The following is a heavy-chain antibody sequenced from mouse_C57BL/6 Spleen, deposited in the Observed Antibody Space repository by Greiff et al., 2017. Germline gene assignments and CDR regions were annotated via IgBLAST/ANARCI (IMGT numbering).Heavy chain of an antibody. CDR3: ARDDRGYFDV. V-gene: IGHV1-52*01. CDR2: INPSDSET. D-gene: IGHD2-14*01. CDR1: GYTFTSYW. J-gene: IGHJ1*03. Sequence: QVQLQQPGAELVRPGSSVKLSCKASGYTFTSYWMHWVKQRPIQGLEWIGNINPSDSETHYNQKFKDKATLTVDKSSSTAYMQLSSRTSEDSAVYYCARDDRGYFDVWGTGTTVTVSS.